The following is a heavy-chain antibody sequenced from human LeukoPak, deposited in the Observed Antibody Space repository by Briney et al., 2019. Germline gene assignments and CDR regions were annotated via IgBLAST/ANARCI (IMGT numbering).Heavy chain of an antibody. V-gene: IGHV3-33*01. Sequence: GGSLRLSCAASGFTFSSYGMHWVRQAPGKGLEWVAVIWYDGSNKYYADSVKGRFTISRDNAKNSLYLQMNSLRAEDTAVYYCARDNNVLEWLSSRYYFDYWGQGTLVTVSS. CDR3: ARDNNVLEWLSSRYYFDY. D-gene: IGHD3-3*01. CDR1: GFTFSSYG. CDR2: IWYDGSNK. J-gene: IGHJ4*02.